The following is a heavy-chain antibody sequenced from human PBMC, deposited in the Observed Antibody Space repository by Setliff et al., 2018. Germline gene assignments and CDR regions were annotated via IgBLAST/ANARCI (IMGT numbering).Heavy chain of an antibody. Sequence: ASVKVSCKASGYTFINYEINWVRQATGQGLEWMGGMNPNNGNTGYAQKFQGRVTMTRNTSISTDYMELSSLRSEDTAVYYFARAVGRWFGDHTRGYFDYWGQGTLVTVSS. CDR3: ARAVGRWFGDHTRGYFDY. CDR1: GYTFINYE. J-gene: IGHJ4*02. D-gene: IGHD3-10*01. V-gene: IGHV1-8*02. CDR2: MNPNNGNT.